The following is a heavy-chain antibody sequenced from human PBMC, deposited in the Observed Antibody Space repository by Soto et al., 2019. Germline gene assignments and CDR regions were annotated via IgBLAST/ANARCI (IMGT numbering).Heavy chain of an antibody. D-gene: IGHD2-21*01. CDR1: GYTFPCYY. Sequence: ASVTGSCPAAGYTFPCYYMHWVRQAPGQGLEWMGWINPNSGGTNYAQKFQGWVTMTRDTSISTAYMELSRLRSDDTAVYYCARSGAPYCGGDCYSNADPLYAFDIWGQGTMVTVSS. J-gene: IGHJ3*02. CDR2: INPNSGGT. V-gene: IGHV1-2*04. CDR3: ARSGAPYCGGDCYSNADPLYAFDI.